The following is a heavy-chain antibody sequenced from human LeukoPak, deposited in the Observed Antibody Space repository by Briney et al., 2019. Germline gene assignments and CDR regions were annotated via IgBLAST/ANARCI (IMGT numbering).Heavy chain of an antibody. CDR2: IKQDGSEK. D-gene: IGHD2-2*01. Sequence: GGSLRLSCAASGFTFSSYWMSWVRQAPGKGLEWVANIKQDGSEKYYVDSVKGRFTISRDNAKNSLYLQMNSLRAEDTAVYYCARDDLIVVVVPAARTDDYYYYGMDVWGQGTTVTVSS. CDR3: ARDDLIVVVVPAARTDDYYYYGMDV. CDR1: GFTFSSYW. J-gene: IGHJ6*02. V-gene: IGHV3-7*01.